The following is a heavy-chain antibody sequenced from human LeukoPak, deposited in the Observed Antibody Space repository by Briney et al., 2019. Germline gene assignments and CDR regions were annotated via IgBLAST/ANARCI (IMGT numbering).Heavy chain of an antibody. Sequence: RPAETLSLTCTVSGGSISTHYWNWVRQSPGKGLEWIGYIYDSGSTKYNPSLKSRVTISVDTSRNQFSLRLSSVTAADTAIYYCARGFKPGTLSVGYWGQGTLVTVSS. CDR1: GGSISTHY. CDR2: IYDSGST. J-gene: IGHJ4*02. CDR3: ARGFKPGTLSVGY. V-gene: IGHV4-59*08. D-gene: IGHD1-26*01.